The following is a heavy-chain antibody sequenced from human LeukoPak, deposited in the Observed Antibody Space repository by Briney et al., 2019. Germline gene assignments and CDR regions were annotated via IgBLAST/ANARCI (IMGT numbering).Heavy chain of an antibody. V-gene: IGHV3-30*02. CDR2: IWYDGKNDQ. J-gene: IGHJ3*02. Sequence: PGGSLGLSCAVSGFTFSRYGMHWIRQAPGKGMEWVAFIWYDGKNDQEYAESVKGRFTISRDNSKNTLYLQMNSLRTEDTAMYYCAKDRCSSSTCREAFEIWGQGTLVTVPS. D-gene: IGHD2-2*01. CDR1: GFTFSRYG. CDR3: AKDRCSSSTCREAFEI.